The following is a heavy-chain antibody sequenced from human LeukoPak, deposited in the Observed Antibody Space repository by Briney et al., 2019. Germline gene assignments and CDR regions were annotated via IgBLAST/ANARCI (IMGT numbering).Heavy chain of an antibody. D-gene: IGHD3-10*01. Sequence: HPGGSLRLSCAASGFTFSSYSMNWVRQAPGKGLEWVSYISSSSSTIYYADSVKGRFTISRDNAKNSLYLQMNSLRDEDTAVYYCAREGIHGSGSYYEFWGQGTLVTVSS. J-gene: IGHJ4*02. CDR2: ISSSSSTI. CDR3: AREGIHGSGSYYEF. V-gene: IGHV3-48*02. CDR1: GFTFSSYS.